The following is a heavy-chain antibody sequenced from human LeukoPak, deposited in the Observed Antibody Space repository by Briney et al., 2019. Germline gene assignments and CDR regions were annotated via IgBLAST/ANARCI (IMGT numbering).Heavy chain of an antibody. V-gene: IGHV4-34*01. J-gene: IGHJ6*03. CDR1: GGSFSGYY. CDR2: INHSGST. D-gene: IGHD6-13*01. CDR3: ARRGRIAAVLGDYYYMDV. Sequence: SETLSLTCAVYGGSFSGYYWSWIRQPPGKGLEWIGEINHSGSTNYNPSLKSRVTISVDTSKNQFSLKLSSVTAADTAVYYCARRGRIAAVLGDYYYMDVWGKGTTVTVSS.